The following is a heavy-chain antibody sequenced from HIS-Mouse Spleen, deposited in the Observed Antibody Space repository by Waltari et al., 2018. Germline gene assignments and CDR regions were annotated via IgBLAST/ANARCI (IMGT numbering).Heavy chain of an antibody. CDR3: AREIPYSSSWYDWYFDL. Sequence: QLQLQESGPGLVKPSETLSLTCTVSCGSLRSSSYYWCWIRQPPGKGLEWIGSIYYSGRTYYNPSLKSRVTISVDTSKNQFSLKLSSVTAADTAVYYCAREIPYSSSWYDWYFDLWGRGTLVTVSS. J-gene: IGHJ2*01. CDR1: CGSLRSSSYY. CDR2: IYYSGRT. D-gene: IGHD6-13*01. V-gene: IGHV4-39*07.